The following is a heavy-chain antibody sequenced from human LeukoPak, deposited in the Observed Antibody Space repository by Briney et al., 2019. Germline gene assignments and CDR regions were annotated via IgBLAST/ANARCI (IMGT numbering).Heavy chain of an antibody. J-gene: IGHJ5*02. V-gene: IGHV4-34*01. D-gene: IGHD2-15*01. CDR3: VGLVVPGWFDP. CDR2: INHSGST. Sequence: PSETLSLTCAVYGGSFSGYYWSWIRQPPGKGLEWIGEINHSGSTNYNPSLKSRVTISVDTSKNQFSLKLNSVTAADTAVYYCVGLVVPGWFDPWGQGTLVTVSS. CDR1: GGSFSGYY.